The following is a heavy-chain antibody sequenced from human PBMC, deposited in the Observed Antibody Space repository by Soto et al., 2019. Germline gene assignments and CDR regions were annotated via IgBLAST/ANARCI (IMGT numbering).Heavy chain of an antibody. CDR1: GTSISSYY. CDR3: ARYNSYAIGY. D-gene: IGHD2-8*01. CDR2: IHYSGTT. Sequence: PSETLSLTCTVSGTSISSYYWSWIRQPPGKGLEWIANIHYSGTTNYNPSLASRVTLSVDTSKNQFSLKMTSVTAADRAMYFCARYNSYAIGYWGRRPLVTVS. J-gene: IGHJ4*02. V-gene: IGHV4-59*01.